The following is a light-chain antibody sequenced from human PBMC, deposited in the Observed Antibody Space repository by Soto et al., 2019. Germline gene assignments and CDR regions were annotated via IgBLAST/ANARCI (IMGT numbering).Light chain of an antibody. CDR3: QQYDDSPLYT. V-gene: IGKV3-20*01. CDR1: QSVSSSS. J-gene: IGKJ2*01. Sequence: EIVLTQSPGTLSLSPGERATLSCRASQSVSSSSLAWYQRKPGQAPRLLIYGASIRATGIPDRFSGSGSGTDFTLTISRLEPEDFAVYYCQQYDDSPLYTFGQGTKLEIK. CDR2: GAS.